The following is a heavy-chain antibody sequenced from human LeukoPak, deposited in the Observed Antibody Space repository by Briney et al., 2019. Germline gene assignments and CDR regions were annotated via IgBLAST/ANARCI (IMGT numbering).Heavy chain of an antibody. CDR2: IYYSGST. J-gene: IGHJ6*02. CDR1: GGSIGSYY. D-gene: IGHD5/OR15-5a*01. Sequence: SETLSLTCTVSGGSIGSYYWSWIRQPPGKGLEWIGSIYYSGSTYYNPSLKSRVTISVDTSKNQFSLKLSSVTAADTAVYYCARDIVYAPYYYYGMDVWGQGTTVTVSS. CDR3: ARDIVYAPYYYYGMDV. V-gene: IGHV4-59*12.